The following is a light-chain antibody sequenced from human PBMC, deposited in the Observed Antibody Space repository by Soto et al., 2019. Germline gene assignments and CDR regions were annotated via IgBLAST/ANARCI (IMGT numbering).Light chain of an antibody. CDR3: QQYDDLPLT. V-gene: IGKV1-33*01. CDR1: QGISSY. J-gene: IGKJ4*01. CDR2: DAS. Sequence: IRMTQSPSSLSASTGDRVTITCRASQGISSYLAWYQQKPGKAPKLLIYDASNLQTGVPSRFSAYRSETDFTFTISSLQPEDIATYYCQQYDDLPLTFGGGTKVDIK.